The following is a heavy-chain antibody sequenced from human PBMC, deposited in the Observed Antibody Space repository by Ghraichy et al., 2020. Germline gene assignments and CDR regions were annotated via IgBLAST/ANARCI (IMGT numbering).Heavy chain of an antibody. V-gene: IGHV3-7*01. CDR2: IKQDGSEK. CDR3: ARGLITGTDWFDP. D-gene: IGHD1-7*01. J-gene: IGHJ5*02. CDR1: GFTFSSYW. Sequence: LTCAASGFTFSSYWMSWVRQAPGKGLEWVANIKQDGSEKYYVDSVKGRFTISRDSAKNSLYLQMNSLRAEDTAVYYCARGLITGTDWFDPWGQGTLVTVSS.